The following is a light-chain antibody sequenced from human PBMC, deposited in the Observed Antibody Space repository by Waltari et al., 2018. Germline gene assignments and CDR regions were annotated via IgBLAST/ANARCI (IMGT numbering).Light chain of an antibody. V-gene: IGKV1D-12*01. CDR2: SAS. CDR3: QQTNSFPRT. CDR1: QGIDNW. J-gene: IGKJ1*01. Sequence: DIQMTQSSSLVSASVGDRVTITCRASQGIDNWLAWYQQKPGKAPKFLIYSASSLQSGVPSRFVGSGSGTDFILTISRLQPEDFATYYCQQTNSFPRTFGQGTKVAIK.